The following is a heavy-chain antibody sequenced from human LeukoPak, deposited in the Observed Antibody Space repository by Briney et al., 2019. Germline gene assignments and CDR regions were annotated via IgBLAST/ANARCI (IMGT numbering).Heavy chain of an antibody. CDR1: GFTFSSYA. CDR2: ISYDGSNK. J-gene: IGHJ4*02. V-gene: IGHV3-30-3*01. D-gene: IGHD1-1*01. CDR3: ARDQGETDFDY. Sequence: GGSLRLSCAASGFTFSSYAMHWVRQAPGKGLEWVAVISYDGSNKYYADSVKGRFTISRDNAKNSLYLQMNSLRAEDTAVYYCARDQGETDFDYWGQGTLVTVSS.